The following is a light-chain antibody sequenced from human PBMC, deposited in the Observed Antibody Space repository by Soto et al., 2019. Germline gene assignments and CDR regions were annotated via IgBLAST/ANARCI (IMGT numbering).Light chain of an antibody. J-gene: IGLJ1*01. Sequence: QSVLTQPDSVSGSPLQSITISCTGTSSDVGGYNYVSWYQHHPGKAPKLMIYDVSNRPSGVSNRFSGSKSGNTASLTISGLQPEDEADYYCSSYTTSNTRQIAFGTGTKVTVL. V-gene: IGLV2-14*03. CDR1: SSDVGGYNY. CDR3: SSYTTSNTRQIA. CDR2: DVS.